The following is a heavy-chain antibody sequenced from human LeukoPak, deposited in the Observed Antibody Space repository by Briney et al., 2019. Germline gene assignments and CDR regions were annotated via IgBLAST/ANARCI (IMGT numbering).Heavy chain of an antibody. Sequence: GGSLRLSCAASGFTVSSNYMSWVRQAPRKGLEWVSVIYSGGSTYYADSVKDRFTISRDNSKNTLYLQMNSLRAEDTAVYYCAREKLGITIFGVAQYGDAFDIWGQGTMVTVSS. CDR1: GFTVSSNY. D-gene: IGHD3-3*01. V-gene: IGHV3-66*02. J-gene: IGHJ3*02. CDR2: IYSGGST. CDR3: AREKLGITIFGVAQYGDAFDI.